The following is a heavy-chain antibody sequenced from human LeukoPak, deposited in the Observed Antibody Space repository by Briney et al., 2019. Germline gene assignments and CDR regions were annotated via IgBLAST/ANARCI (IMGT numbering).Heavy chain of an antibody. CDR2: IYYSGST. Sequence: SETLSLTCTVSGGSISSYYWSWIRQPPGKGLEWIGYIYYSGSTNYNPSLKSRVTISVDTSKNQFSLKLSSVTAADTAVYYCARAYSSSWYGFDYWGQGTLVTVPS. CDR3: ARAYSSSWYGFDY. V-gene: IGHV4-59*01. J-gene: IGHJ4*02. CDR1: GGSISSYY. D-gene: IGHD6-13*01.